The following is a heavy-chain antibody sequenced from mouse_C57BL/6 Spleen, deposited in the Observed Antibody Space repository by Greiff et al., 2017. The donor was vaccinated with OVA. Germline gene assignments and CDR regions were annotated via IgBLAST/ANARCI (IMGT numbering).Heavy chain of an antibody. CDR3: ARGVAPYYAMDY. V-gene: IGHV1-80*01. J-gene: IGHJ4*01. CDR1: GYAFSSYW. Sequence: VKLVESGAELVKPGASVKISCKASGYAFSSYWMNWVKQRPGKGLEWIGQIYPGDGDTNYNGKFKGKATLTADKSSSTAYMQLSSLTSEDSAVYFCARGVAPYYAMDYWGQGTSVTVSS. CDR2: IYPGDGDT. D-gene: IGHD1-1*01.